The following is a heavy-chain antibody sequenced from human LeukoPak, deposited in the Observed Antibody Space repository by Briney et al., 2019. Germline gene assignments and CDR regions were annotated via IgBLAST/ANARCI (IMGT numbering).Heavy chain of an antibody. CDR3: ARVNTGAFDI. CDR1: GFTFSSYE. Sequence: PGGSLRLSCAASGFTFSSYEMNWVRQAPGKGLEWVSYISSSGSTIYYADSVKGRFTISRDNAKNSLYLQMNSLRAEDTAVYYCARVNTGAFDIWGQGTMVTVSS. V-gene: IGHV3-48*03. D-gene: IGHD1-14*01. J-gene: IGHJ3*02. CDR2: ISSSGSTI.